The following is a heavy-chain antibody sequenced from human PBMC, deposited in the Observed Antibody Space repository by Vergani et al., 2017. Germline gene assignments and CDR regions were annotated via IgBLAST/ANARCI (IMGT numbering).Heavy chain of an antibody. D-gene: IGHD2-15*01. J-gene: IGHJ6*02. CDR2: IYPGDSDT. V-gene: IGHV5-51*01. Sequence: EVQLVQSGAEVKKPGESLKISCKGSGYSFTSYWIGWVRQMPGKGLEWMGIIYPGDSDTRYSPSFQGQVTISADKSISTAYLQWSSLKASDTAMYYCARGNEYCSGGSCYSRANYYYGMDVWGQGTTVTVSS. CDR3: ARGNEYCSGGSCYSRANYYYGMDV. CDR1: GYSFTSYW.